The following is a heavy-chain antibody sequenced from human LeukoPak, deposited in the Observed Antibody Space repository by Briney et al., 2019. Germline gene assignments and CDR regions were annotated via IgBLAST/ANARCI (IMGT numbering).Heavy chain of an antibody. V-gene: IGHV1-2*02. J-gene: IGHJ3*02. Sequence: GASVKVSCKASGYTFTGYYMHWVRQAPGQGLEWMGWINPNSGGTNYAQKFQGRVTMTRDTSISTAYMELSRLRSDDTAVYYCARGITMVRGVTCFDIWGRGTMVTVSS. CDR1: GYTFTGYY. D-gene: IGHD3-10*01. CDR2: INPNSGGT. CDR3: ARGITMVRGVTCFDI.